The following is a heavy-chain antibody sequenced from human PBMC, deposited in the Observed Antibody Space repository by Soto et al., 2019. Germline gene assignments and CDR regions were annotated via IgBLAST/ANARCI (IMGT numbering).Heavy chain of an antibody. CDR2: ISGGGGTT. CDR1: GFTFSTYA. Sequence: PGGSLRLSCAASGFTFSTYAMNWVRQAPGKGLEWVSAISGGGGTTYSADSVKGRVTISRDNSKNTLYLQMNSLRAEDTAVYYCAKVSLGALTFTDYYYYGLDVWGQGTKVTVSS. V-gene: IGHV3-23*01. CDR3: AKVSLGALTFTDYYYYGLDV. D-gene: IGHD1-26*01. J-gene: IGHJ6*02.